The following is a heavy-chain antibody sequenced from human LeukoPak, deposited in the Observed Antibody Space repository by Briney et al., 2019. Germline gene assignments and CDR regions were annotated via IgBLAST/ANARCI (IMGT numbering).Heavy chain of an antibody. CDR3: ARGFGGTRS. J-gene: IGHJ5*02. D-gene: IGHD3-16*01. CDR1: GFSFSHVP. V-gene: IGHV3-64*02. Sequence: GGSLRLSCAVSGFSFSHVPMHWVRQAPGKGLEYVSAISSDGGSTYYADSVKGRFTISRDNSKDTLYLQMGSLTAEDTAVYYCARGFGGTRSWGQGTLVTVSS. CDR2: ISSDGGST.